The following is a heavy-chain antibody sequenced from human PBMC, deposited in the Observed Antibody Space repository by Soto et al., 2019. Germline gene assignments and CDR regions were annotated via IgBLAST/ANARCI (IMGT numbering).Heavy chain of an antibody. CDR2: MFYTGTT. V-gene: IGHV4-30-4*01. CDR1: GGSISSGDYY. Sequence: QVQLQESRPGLVKPSQTLSLTCSVSGGSISSGDYYWSWIRQPPGKSLEWIGYMFYTGTTYYNPSLKSRITISMDTSKNQFSLRLPSGTAADTAVYHCARVVRFCSSPSGRGRKWFDPWGQGTRVTVSS. D-gene: IGHD2-2*01. J-gene: IGHJ5*02. CDR3: ARVVRFCSSPSGRGRKWFDP.